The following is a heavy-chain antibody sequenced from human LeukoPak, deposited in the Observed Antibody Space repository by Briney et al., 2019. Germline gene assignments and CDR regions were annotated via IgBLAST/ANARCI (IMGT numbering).Heavy chain of an antibody. CDR2: IYYSGST. Sequence: KPSETLSLTCTVSGGSISSSSYYWGWIRQPPGKGLEWIGSIYYSGSTYYNPSLKSRVTISVDTSKNQFSLKLSSVTAADTAVYYCARHAVTTSFYWGQGTLVTVSS. D-gene: IGHD4-17*01. CDR3: ARHAVTTSFY. V-gene: IGHV4-39*01. J-gene: IGHJ4*02. CDR1: GGSISSSSYY.